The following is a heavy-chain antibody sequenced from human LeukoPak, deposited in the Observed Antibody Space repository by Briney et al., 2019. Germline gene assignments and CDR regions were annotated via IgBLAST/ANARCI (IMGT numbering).Heavy chain of an antibody. D-gene: IGHD5-12*01. CDR1: GGSISSGDYY. V-gene: IGHV4-30-4*01. CDR3: ARYLWKRGYNGYDYGGEDYFDY. Sequence: PSETLSLTCTVSGGSISSGDYYWSWIRQPPGKGLEWIGYIYYSGSTYYNPSLKSRVTISVDTSKNQFSLKLSSVTAADTAVYYCARYLWKRGYNGYDYGGEDYFDYWGQGTLVTVSS. J-gene: IGHJ4*02. CDR2: IYYSGST.